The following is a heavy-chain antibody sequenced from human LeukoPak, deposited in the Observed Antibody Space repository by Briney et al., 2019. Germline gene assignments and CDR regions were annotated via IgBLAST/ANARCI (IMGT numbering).Heavy chain of an antibody. J-gene: IGHJ1*01. CDR3: ARASMRRRDGYNRHYEIDH. D-gene: IGHD5-24*01. V-gene: IGHV4-59*01. CDR1: NDSLSNYY. Sequence: PSETLSLTCTVSNDSLSNYYWTWIRQSPGKALEWIGYVYYTDKTNYNPSLKSRVFISADTPQNQFSLRLGSVTAADTAVYYCARASMRRRDGYNRHYEIDHWGQGTLVTVSS. CDR2: VYYTDKT.